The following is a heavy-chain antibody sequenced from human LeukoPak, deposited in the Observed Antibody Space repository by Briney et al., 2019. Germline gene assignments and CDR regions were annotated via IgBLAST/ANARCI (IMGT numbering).Heavy chain of an antibody. V-gene: IGHV3-33*01. CDR3: AGSGSSWYSLDN. J-gene: IGHJ4*02. D-gene: IGHD6-13*01. Sequence: GGSLRLSCAASGFTFSGYAMHWVRQAPGKGLEWVAVIWYDGSNKYYAHSVKGRFTISRDNSKNTLYLQMNSLRAEDTAMYYCAGSGSSWYSLDNWGQGTLVTVSS. CDR1: GFTFSGYA. CDR2: IWYDGSNK.